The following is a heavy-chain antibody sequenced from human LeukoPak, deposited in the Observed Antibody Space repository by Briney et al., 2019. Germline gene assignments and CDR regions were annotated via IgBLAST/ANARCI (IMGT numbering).Heavy chain of an antibody. V-gene: IGHV1-8*03. CDR1: GYTFTSYD. Sequence: ASVKVSCKASGYTFTSYDINWVRQATGQGLDWMGWMNPNSGNTGYAQKFQGRVTITRNTYISTAYMELSSLRSEDTAVYHCARADNYYGSGSYYSNWFDPWGQGTLVTVSS. J-gene: IGHJ5*02. CDR2: MNPNSGNT. CDR3: ARADNYYGSGSYYSNWFDP. D-gene: IGHD3-10*01.